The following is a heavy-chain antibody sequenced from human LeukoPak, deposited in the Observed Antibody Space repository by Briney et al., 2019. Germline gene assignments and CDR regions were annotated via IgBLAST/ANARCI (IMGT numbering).Heavy chain of an antibody. CDR1: GGTFSSYA. CDR2: IIPTFGTA. V-gene: IGHV1-69*05. Sequence: SSVKVSCKASGGTFSSYAISWARQAPRQGLEWMGRIIPTFGTANYAQKFQGRVTITTDESTSTAYMELSSLRSEDTAVYYCARDPQLYCSGGSCYERGHLPDNFDYWGQGTLVTVSS. CDR3: ARDPQLYCSGGSCYERGHLPDNFDY. J-gene: IGHJ4*02. D-gene: IGHD2-15*01.